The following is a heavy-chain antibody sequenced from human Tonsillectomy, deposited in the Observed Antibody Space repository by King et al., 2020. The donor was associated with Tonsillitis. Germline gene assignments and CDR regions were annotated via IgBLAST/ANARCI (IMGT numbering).Heavy chain of an antibody. CDR3: ASGRMAAADTGLFDY. V-gene: IGHV1-2*04. Sequence: QLVQSGTEVKKPGASVKVSCKASGYTFTDYYMHWVRQAPGQGLEWMGWINPNSGGTNYAQKFQGWVTMTRDTSISKAYMELSRLTSDDTAVYYCASGRMAAADTGLFDYWGQGTLVIVSS. D-gene: IGHD6-13*01. CDR1: GYTFTDYY. J-gene: IGHJ4*02. CDR2: INPNSGGT.